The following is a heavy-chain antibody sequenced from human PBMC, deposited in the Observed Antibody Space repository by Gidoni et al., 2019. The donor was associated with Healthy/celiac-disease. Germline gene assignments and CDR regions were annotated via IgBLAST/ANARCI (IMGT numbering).Heavy chain of an antibody. CDR1: GGSFSGYY. D-gene: IGHD3-10*01. V-gene: IGHV4-34*01. J-gene: IGHJ4*02. CDR2: INHSGST. Sequence: QVQLQQWGAGLLKPSETLSLTCAVYGGSFSGYYWSWTRQPPGKGLEWMGEINHSGSTNYNPSLKSRVTISVDTSKNQFSLKLSSVTAADTAVYYCARATYYYGWWDYWGQGTLVTVSS. CDR3: ARATYYYGWWDY.